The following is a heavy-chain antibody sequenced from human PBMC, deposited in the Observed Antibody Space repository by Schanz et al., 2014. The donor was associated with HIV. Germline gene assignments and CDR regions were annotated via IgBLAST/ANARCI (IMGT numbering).Heavy chain of an antibody. CDR2: ISWNSGSI. CDR1: GFTLSNYW. Sequence: QVVESGGGVVQPWRSLRLSCEASGFTLSNYWVHWVRQAPGKGLEWVSGISWNSGSIGYADSVKGRFTISRENAKNSLYLQMNSLRAGDTAVYYCARVKYCSGTSCPWSWYFDLWGRGTLVTVSS. D-gene: IGHD2-2*01. J-gene: IGHJ2*01. CDR3: ARVKYCSGTSCPWSWYFDL. V-gene: IGHV3-9*01.